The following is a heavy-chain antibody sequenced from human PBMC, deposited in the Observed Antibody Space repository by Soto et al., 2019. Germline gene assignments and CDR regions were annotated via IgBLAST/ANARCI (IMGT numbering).Heavy chain of an antibody. CDR3: ASTVVTAIDYFDY. Sequence: PSETLSLTCTVSGGSISSYYWSWIRQPPGKGLEWIGYIYYSGSTNYNPSLKSRVTISVDTSKNQFSLKLSSVTAADTAVYYCASTVVTAIDYFDYWGQGTLVTVSS. V-gene: IGHV4-59*08. D-gene: IGHD2-21*02. J-gene: IGHJ4*02. CDR2: IYYSGST. CDR1: GGSISSYY.